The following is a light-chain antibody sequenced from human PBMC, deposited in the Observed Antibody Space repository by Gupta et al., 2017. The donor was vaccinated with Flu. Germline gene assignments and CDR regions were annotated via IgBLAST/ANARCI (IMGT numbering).Light chain of an antibody. V-gene: IGLV2-14*01. J-gene: IGLJ2*01. CDR1: SSDVGGYSY. CDR2: EVT. CDR3: SSYRSGSTLV. Sequence: QSALTQPASVSGSPGQSITISCTGTSSDVGGYSYVSWYQQHPGKAPKLIVYEVTNRPLGVSNRFSGSKSGNTASLTISGLQAEDEAEYHCSSYRSGSTLVFGGGTKLTVL.